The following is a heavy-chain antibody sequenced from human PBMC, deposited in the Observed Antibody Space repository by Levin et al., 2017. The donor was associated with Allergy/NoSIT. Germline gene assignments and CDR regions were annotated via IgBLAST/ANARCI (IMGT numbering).Heavy chain of an antibody. CDR2: INGDGSSV. CDR1: GFTFRTYW. D-gene: IGHD2-2*01. J-gene: IGHJ6*02. CDR3: GRFSTSLSHYGMDV. V-gene: IGHV3-74*01. Sequence: ETLSLTCAASGFTFRTYWMHWVRQVPGEGLVWVSQINGDGSSVSYADSVKGRFTISRDNAKNTLYLQMNSLRAEDTAVYYCGRFSTSLSHYGMDVWGRGTMVTVSS.